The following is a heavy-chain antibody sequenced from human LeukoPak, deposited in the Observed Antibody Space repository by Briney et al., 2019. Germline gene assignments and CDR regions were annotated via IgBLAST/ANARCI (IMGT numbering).Heavy chain of an antibody. V-gene: IGHV3-21*01. CDR1: GFTFSSYS. Sequence: GGSLRLSCATSGFTFSSYSMIWVRQAPGKGLEWVSSITSSSHIYCADSVKGRFTISRDNAKSSLYLQMNSLRPEDTAVYYCARHRSRGDYWGQGTLVTVSS. CDR2: ITSSSHI. CDR3: ARHRSRGDY. J-gene: IGHJ4*02.